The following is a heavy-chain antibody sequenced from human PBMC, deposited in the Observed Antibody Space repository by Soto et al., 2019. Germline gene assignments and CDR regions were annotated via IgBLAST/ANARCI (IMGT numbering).Heavy chain of an antibody. Sequence: EVQLVESGGGLVQPGGSLRLSCAASGFTFSSYWMSWVRQAPGKGLEWVANIKEDGSDMYYVDSVKGRFTISRDNAKNSLYLQMNSLRAEDTAVYYCATEVWVYYDFWSGYSDYWGQGTPVTVSS. CDR1: GFTFSSYW. D-gene: IGHD3-3*01. V-gene: IGHV3-7*01. CDR3: ATEVWVYYDFWSGYSDY. J-gene: IGHJ4*02. CDR2: IKEDGSDM.